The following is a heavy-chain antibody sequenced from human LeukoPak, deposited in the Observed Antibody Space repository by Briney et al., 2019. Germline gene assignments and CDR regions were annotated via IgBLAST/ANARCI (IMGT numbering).Heavy chain of an antibody. V-gene: IGHV4-59*01. D-gene: IGHD6-19*01. CDR3: ARDLGSSGLPMDV. Sequence: SETLSLTCTVSGGSISSYYWSWIRQPPGKGLEWIGYIYYGGSTNYNPSLKSRVTISVDTSKNQFSLKLSSVTAADTAVYYCARDLGSSGLPMDVWGQGTTVTVSS. J-gene: IGHJ6*02. CDR2: IYYGGST. CDR1: GGSISSYY.